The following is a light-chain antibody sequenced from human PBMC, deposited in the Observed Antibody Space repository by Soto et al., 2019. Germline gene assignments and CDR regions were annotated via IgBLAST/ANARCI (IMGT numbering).Light chain of an antibody. CDR3: QQYNSYSEA. V-gene: IGKV1-5*01. J-gene: IGKJ1*01. CDR1: QSISSW. CDR2: DAS. Sequence: DIQMTQSPSTLSASVGDRVTISCRASQSISSWLAWYQQKPGKAPKVLIYDASSLESGVPSRFSGSGSGTDFTLTISGLQPDDFATYYCQQYNSYSEAFGQGTKVDIK.